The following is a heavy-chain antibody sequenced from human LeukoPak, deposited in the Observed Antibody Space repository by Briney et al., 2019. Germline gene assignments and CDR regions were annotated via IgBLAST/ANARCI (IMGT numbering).Heavy chain of an antibody. Sequence: ASVKVSCKASGYTFTGYYMHWVRQAPGQGLEWMGWINPNSGGTNYAQKFQGRVTMTRGTSISTAYMELSRLRSDDTAVYYCAREDTAMVPFDYWGQGTLVTVSS. CDR2: INPNSGGT. J-gene: IGHJ4*02. CDR1: GYTFTGYY. CDR3: AREDTAMVPFDY. V-gene: IGHV1-2*02. D-gene: IGHD5-18*01.